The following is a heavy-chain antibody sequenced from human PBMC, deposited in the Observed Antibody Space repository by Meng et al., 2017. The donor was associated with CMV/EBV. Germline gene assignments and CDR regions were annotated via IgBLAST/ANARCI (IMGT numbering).Heavy chain of an antibody. CDR3: ARCYYDFWSGYYYAGGMDV. J-gene: IGHJ6*02. V-gene: IGHV4-61*01. CDR2: IYYSGST. Sequence: SETLSLTCTVSGGSVSSGSYYWSWIRQPPGKGLEWIGYIYYSGSTNYNPSLKSRVTISVDTSKNQFSLKLSSVTAADTAVYYCARCYYDFWSGYYYAGGMDVWGQGTTVTVSS. D-gene: IGHD3-3*01. CDR1: GGSVSSGSYY.